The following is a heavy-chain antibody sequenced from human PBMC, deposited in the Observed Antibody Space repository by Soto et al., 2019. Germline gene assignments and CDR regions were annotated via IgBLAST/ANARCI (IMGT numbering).Heavy chain of an antibody. CDR3: AKEGAIAARRYGLDV. CDR2: ITGSGSST. V-gene: IGHV3-23*01. D-gene: IGHD6-6*01. Sequence: EVQLLESGGGLVQPGGSLRLSCAASGFTFSSYAMSWVRQAPREGLEWVSAITGSGSSTYYADSVKGRFTISRDNSKNTLYLQMSSLGAEDTAIYYCAKEGAIAARRYGLDVWGQGTTVTVSS. CDR1: GFTFSSYA. J-gene: IGHJ6*02.